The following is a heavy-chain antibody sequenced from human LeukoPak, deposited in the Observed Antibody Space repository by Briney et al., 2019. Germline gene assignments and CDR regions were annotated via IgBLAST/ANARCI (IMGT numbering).Heavy chain of an antibody. CDR2: VYYSGST. Sequence: KPSETLSLTCTVSGGSVSSYYWSWMRQSPGKGLEWIGYVYYSGSTNYNPALKSRVTISLDTSENQFSLKLSSVTAADTAVYYCAREANSPTARYWYFDLWRRGTQVTVSS. D-gene: IGHD2-21*01. J-gene: IGHJ2*01. V-gene: IGHV4-59*02. CDR3: AREANSPTARYWYFDL. CDR1: GGSVSSYY.